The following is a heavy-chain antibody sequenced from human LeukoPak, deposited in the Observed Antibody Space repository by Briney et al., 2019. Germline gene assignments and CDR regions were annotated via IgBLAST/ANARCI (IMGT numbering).Heavy chain of an antibody. CDR1: GFTFSSYA. J-gene: IGHJ4*02. CDR2: ISGSGGST. D-gene: IGHD3-16*02. CDR3: AKGELSLYGHFDY. V-gene: IGHV3-23*01. Sequence: GGSLRLSCAASGFTFSSYAMSWVRQAPGKGLEWVSAISGSGGSTYYADSVKGRFTISRDNSRNTLCLQMNSLRAEDAAVYYCAKGELSLYGHFDYWGQGTLVTVSS.